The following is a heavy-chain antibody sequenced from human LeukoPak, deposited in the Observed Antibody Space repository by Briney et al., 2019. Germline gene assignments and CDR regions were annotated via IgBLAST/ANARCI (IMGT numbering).Heavy chain of an antibody. Sequence: SETLSLTCAVSGGSISSSDWWSWVRQPPGKGLEWIGEIYHSGSTNYNPSLKSRVTISVDKSKNQFSLKLSSVTAADTGVYYCARDATTVTPYWYFDLWGRGTLVTVSS. CDR3: ARDATTVTPYWYFDL. D-gene: IGHD4-17*01. CDR2: IYHSGST. J-gene: IGHJ2*01. CDR1: GGSISSSDW. V-gene: IGHV4-4*02.